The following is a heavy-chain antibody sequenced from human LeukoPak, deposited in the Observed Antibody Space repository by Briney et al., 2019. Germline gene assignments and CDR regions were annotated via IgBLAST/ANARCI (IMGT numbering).Heavy chain of an antibody. CDR1: GGSISSGDYY. J-gene: IGHJ2*01. V-gene: IGHV4-61*08. Sequence: SETLSLTCTVSGGSISSGDYYWSWIRQPPGKGLEWIGYIYYSGSTNYNPSLKSRVTISVDTSKNQFSLKLTSVTAADTAVYYCARGFPYSYDLNWYFDLWGRGTLVTVSS. CDR2: IYYSGST. CDR3: ARGFPYSYDLNWYFDL. D-gene: IGHD5-18*01.